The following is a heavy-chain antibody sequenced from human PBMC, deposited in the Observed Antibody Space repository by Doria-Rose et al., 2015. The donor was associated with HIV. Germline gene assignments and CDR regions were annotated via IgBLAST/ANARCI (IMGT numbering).Heavy chain of an antibody. V-gene: IGHV2-26*01. J-gene: IGHJ4*02. CDR2: IFSDDGR. CDR3: ARIKSSRWYHKYYFDF. CDR1: GVSLSSPGMG. D-gene: IGHD6-13*01. Sequence: QITLKESGPVLVKPTETLTLTCTVSGVSLSSPGMGVSWTRQPPGKALEWLANIFSDDGRSYKTSLKSRLTISRGTSKSQVVLTMTDMDPVDTATYYCARIKSSRWYHKYYFDFWGQGTLVIVSA.